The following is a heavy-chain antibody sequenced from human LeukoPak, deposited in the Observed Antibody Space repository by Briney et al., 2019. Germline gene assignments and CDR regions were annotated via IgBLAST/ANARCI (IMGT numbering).Heavy chain of an antibody. J-gene: IGHJ6*03. V-gene: IGHV4-59*01. D-gene: IGHD2-2*01. CDR2: IYYSGST. CDR1: GASFRHSF. CDR3: ARVRTSCNPEYDYYYMDV. Sequence: SETLSLTCIISGASFRHSFWIWVRQPPGKGLEWIGYIYYSGSTSYNPSHTGRVTTSKDTSKNHFSLKLISVTAADTAVYYCARVRTSCNPEYDYYYMDVWGKGTTVTVSS.